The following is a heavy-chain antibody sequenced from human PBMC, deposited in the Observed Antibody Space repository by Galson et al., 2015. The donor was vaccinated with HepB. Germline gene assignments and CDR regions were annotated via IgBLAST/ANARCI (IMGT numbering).Heavy chain of an antibody. J-gene: IGHJ3*02. CDR3: ARRKWEDDAFDI. D-gene: IGHD1-26*01. CDR1: GGTFSSYA. V-gene: IGHV1-69*13. CDR2: IIPIFGTA. Sequence: SVKVSCKASGGTFSSYAISWVRQAPGQGLEWMGGIIPIFGTANYAQKFQGRVTITADESTSTAYMELSSLRSEDTAVYYCARRKWEDDAFDIWGQGTMVTVSS.